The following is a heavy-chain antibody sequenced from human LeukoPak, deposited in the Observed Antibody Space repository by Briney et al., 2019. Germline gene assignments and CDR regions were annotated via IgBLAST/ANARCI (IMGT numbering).Heavy chain of an antibody. CDR2: INTNTGNP. Sequence: ASVKVSCTASGYTFTSYAMNWVRQAPGQGLEWMGWINTNTGNPTYAQGFTGRFVFSLDTSVSTAYLQISSLKAEDTAVYYCAREFLDYYDSSGYPDYWGQGTLVTVSS. CDR1: GYTFTSYA. J-gene: IGHJ4*02. V-gene: IGHV7-4-1*02. D-gene: IGHD3-22*01. CDR3: AREFLDYYDSSGYPDY.